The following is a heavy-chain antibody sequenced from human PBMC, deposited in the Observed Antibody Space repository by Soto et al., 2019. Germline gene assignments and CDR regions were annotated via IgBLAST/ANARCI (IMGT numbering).Heavy chain of an antibody. Sequence: GGSLRLSCAASGFTFSSYAMHRVRQAPGKGLEYVSAISSNGGSTYYANSVKGRFTISRDNSKNTLYLQMGSLRAEDMAVYYCARESEYSGYDFGYWGQGTLDTVSS. J-gene: IGHJ4*02. V-gene: IGHV3-64*01. CDR1: GFTFSSYA. CDR3: ARESEYSGYDFGY. CDR2: ISSNGGST. D-gene: IGHD5-12*01.